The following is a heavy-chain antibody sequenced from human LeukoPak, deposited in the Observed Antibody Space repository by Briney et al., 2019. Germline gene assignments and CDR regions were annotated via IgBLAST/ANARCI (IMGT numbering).Heavy chain of an antibody. CDR3: ASEGVHCSGGSCYNAEYFQH. CDR1: GFTFSTYA. CDR2: ISYDGSSK. V-gene: IGHV3-30*04. J-gene: IGHJ1*01. Sequence: GGSLRLSCAASGFTFSTYAMHWVRQAPGKGLEWVAVISYDGSSKYYADSVKGRFTISRDNSKNTLYLQMNSLRAEDTAVYYCASEGVHCSGGSCYNAEYFQHWGQGTLVTVSS. D-gene: IGHD2-15*01.